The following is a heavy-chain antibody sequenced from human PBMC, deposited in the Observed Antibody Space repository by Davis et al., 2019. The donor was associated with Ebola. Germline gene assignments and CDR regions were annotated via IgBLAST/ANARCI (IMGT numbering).Heavy chain of an antibody. CDR1: GGTFRSSA. CDR3: ARDPRNYYDSSGYYQMDDY. J-gene: IGHJ4*02. CDR2: IIPILGIA. D-gene: IGHD3-22*01. V-gene: IGHV1-69*04. Sequence: AASVKVSCKASGGTFRSSAISWVRQAPGQGLEWMGRIIPILGIANYAQKFQGRVTITADKSTSTAYMELSSLRSEDTAVYYCARDPRNYYDSSGYYQMDDYWGQGTLVTVSS.